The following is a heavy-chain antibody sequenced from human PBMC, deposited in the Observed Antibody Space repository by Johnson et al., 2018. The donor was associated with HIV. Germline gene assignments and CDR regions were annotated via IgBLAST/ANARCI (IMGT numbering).Heavy chain of an antibody. V-gene: IGHV3-64*01. D-gene: IGHD2-15*01. J-gene: IGHJ3*02. CDR3: ARDRGGGTEAGAFDI. Sequence: VQLVESGGGLVQPGGSLRLSCAASGFTFSNYPMHWVRQAPGKGLEYVSGISSNGGSTNYANSVKGRFTISRDNSKNTLDLQMGSLRAEDTAIYYCARDRGGGTEAGAFDIWGQGTMVTVSS. CDR2: ISSNGGST. CDR1: GFTFSNYP.